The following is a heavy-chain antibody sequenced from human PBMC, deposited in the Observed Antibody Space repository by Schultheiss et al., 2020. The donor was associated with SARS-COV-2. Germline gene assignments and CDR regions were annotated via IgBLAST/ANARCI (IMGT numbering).Heavy chain of an antibody. CDR2: INHSGST. CDR1: GGSISSGGYS. D-gene: IGHD6-13*01. V-gene: IGHV4-30-2*01. J-gene: IGHJ6*02. Sequence: SETLSLTCAVSGGSISSGGYSWSWIRQPPGKGLEWIGEINHSGSTNYNPSLKSRVTISVDTSKNQFSLKLSSVTAADTAVYYCARDRAFTSSGSSWYHPYYYGMDVWGQGTTVTVSS. CDR3: ARDRAFTSSGSSWYHPYYYGMDV.